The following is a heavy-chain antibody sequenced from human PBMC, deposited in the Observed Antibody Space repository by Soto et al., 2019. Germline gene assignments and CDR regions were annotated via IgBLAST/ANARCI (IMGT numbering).Heavy chain of an antibody. D-gene: IGHD3-22*01. CDR1: GYTFTSSG. CDR2: ISAHTGSS. CDR3: SRAFFYQGSASRGYYFYAFDF. Sequence: QVQLVQPGAEVKKPGASVKVSCKASGYTFTSSGMSWVRQAPGQGLEWMGWISAHTGSSEYAQRFQGRVTMTTDRSTSTAYMELRSLRSDDTAVYYCSRAFFYQGSASRGYYFYAFDFWGPGTLVTVSS. J-gene: IGHJ3*01. V-gene: IGHV1-18*01.